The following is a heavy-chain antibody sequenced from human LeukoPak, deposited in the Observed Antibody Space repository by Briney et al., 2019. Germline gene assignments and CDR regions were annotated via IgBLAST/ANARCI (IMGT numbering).Heavy chain of an antibody. Sequence: GGSLRLSCAASGFTFSSYRMNWVRQAPGKGLEWVSYISSSSRTIYYADSVKGRFTISRDNAKNSLHLQMNSLRAEDTAVYYCARRSAAKDAFDIWGQGTMVTVSS. CDR3: ARRSAAKDAFDI. V-gene: IGHV3-48*01. D-gene: IGHD6-25*01. J-gene: IGHJ3*02. CDR2: ISSSSRTI. CDR1: GFTFSSYR.